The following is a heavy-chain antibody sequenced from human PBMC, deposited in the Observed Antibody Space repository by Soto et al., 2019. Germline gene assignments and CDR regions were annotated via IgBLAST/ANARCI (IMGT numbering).Heavy chain of an antibody. CDR2: INPSGGGT. V-gene: IGHV1-46*01. CDR3: ARERRDGYSFDP. D-gene: IGHD5-12*01. J-gene: IGHJ5*02. Sequence: ASVKVSCKASGYTFTSYYMHWVPQAPGQGLEWMGIINPSGGGTSYAQKFQGRVTMTRDTSTSTVYMELSSLRSEDTAVYYCARERRDGYSFDPWGQGTLVTVSS. CDR1: GYTFTSYY.